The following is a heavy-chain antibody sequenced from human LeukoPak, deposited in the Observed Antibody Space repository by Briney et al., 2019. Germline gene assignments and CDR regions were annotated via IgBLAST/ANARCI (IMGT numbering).Heavy chain of an antibody. J-gene: IGHJ4*02. Sequence: GGSLRLSCTASGFTFSDYAMSWVRQAPGKGLEWVSGISGSGGSIRYADSVKGRFIISRDNSKNTLYLQMNSLRAEDTAVYYCAKGGDGYNYYFDYWGQETLATVSS. CDR3: AKGGDGYNYYFDY. D-gene: IGHD5-24*01. CDR2: ISGSGGSI. V-gene: IGHV3-23*01. CDR1: GFTFSDYA.